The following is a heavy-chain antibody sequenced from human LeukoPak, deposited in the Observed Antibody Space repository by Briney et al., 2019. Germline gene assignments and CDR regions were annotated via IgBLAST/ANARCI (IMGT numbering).Heavy chain of an antibody. CDR3: ARDNAGATSWFDP. D-gene: IGHD1-26*01. Sequence: SVKVSCKASGGTFSSYAISWVRQAPGQGLEWMGGIIPIFGTANYAQKFLGRVTITADESTSTAYMELSSLRSEDTAVYYCARDNAGATSWFDPWGQGTLVTVSS. V-gene: IGHV1-69*13. J-gene: IGHJ5*02. CDR1: GGTFSSYA. CDR2: IIPIFGTA.